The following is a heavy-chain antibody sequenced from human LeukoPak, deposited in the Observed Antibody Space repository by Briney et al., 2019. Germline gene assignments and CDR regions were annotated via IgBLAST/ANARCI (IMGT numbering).Heavy chain of an antibody. J-gene: IGHJ5*02. V-gene: IGHV1-69*05. CDR2: IIPIFGTA. CDR3: ARDRPDCSSTSCSPYNWFDP. CDR1: GGTFSSYA. D-gene: IGHD2-2*01. Sequence: VKVSCKASGGTFSSYAISWVRQAPGPGLEWMGGIIPIFGTANYAQKFQGRVTITTDESTSTAYMELSSLRSEDTAVYYCARDRPDCSSTSCSPYNWFDPWGQGTLVTVSS.